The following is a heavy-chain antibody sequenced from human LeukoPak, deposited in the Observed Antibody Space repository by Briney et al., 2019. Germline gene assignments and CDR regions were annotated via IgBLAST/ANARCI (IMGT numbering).Heavy chain of an antibody. CDR3: VRDWEGFNFDI. D-gene: IGHD1-26*01. V-gene: IGHV4-59*02. Sequence: SETLSLTCTVSGGSVSSYYWSWVRQPPGEGLEWIAYVYNSGSTNYNPSLKSRVTISVDRSKNQFSLKMDSVTAADTAVYYCVRDWEGFNFDIWGQGTMVTVSS. J-gene: IGHJ3*02. CDR2: VYNSGST. CDR1: GGSVSSYY.